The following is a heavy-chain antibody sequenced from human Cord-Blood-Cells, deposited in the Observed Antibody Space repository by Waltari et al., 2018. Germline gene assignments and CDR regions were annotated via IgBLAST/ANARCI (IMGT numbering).Heavy chain of an antibody. CDR3: ARSYRQMQYCSSTSCYGADAFDI. V-gene: IGHV5-51*01. J-gene: IGHJ3*02. CDR2: IYPGDSDT. CDR1: GYSFTSYW. Sequence: AEVKKPGESLKISCKGSGYSFTSYWIGWVRQMPGTGLEWMGIIYPGDSDTRYSPSFQGQVTISADKSISTAYLQWSSLKAPDTAMYYCARSYRQMQYCSSTSCYGADAFDIWGQGTMVTVSS. D-gene: IGHD2-2*01.